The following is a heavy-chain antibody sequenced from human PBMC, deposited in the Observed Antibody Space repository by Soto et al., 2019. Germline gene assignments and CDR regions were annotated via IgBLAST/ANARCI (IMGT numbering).Heavy chain of an antibody. CDR1: GDSVSSNSAA. D-gene: IGHD6-19*01. CDR3: AGTTSHQWLYMGV. J-gene: IGHJ6*03. Sequence: QVQLQESGPGLVKPSQTLSLTCAISGDSVSSNSAAWNWIRLSPSRGLEWLARTYYRSRWYNDYAVSVRSRITVNADTSKNQFSLQLTSVTPEDTAIYYCAGTTSHQWLYMGVWGRGTTVTVSS. CDR2: TYYRSRWYN. V-gene: IGHV6-1*01.